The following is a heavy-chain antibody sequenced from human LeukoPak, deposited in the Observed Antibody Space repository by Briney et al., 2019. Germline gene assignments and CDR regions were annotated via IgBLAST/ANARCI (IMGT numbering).Heavy chain of an antibody. V-gene: IGHV3-21*01. CDR2: ISSSSSYI. CDR1: GFTFSSYS. CDR3: ARVLSSWYRSPYDY. Sequence: GGSLRLSCAASGFTFSSYSMNWVRQAPGKGLEWVSSISSSSSYIYYADSVKGRFTISRDNAKNSLYLQMNSLRAEDTAVYYCARVLSSWYRSPYDYWGQGTLVTVSS. D-gene: IGHD6-13*01. J-gene: IGHJ4*02.